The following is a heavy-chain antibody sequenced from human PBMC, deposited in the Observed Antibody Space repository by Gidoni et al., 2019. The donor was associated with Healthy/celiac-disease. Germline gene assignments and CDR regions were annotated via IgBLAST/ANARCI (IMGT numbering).Heavy chain of an antibody. CDR1: GDSVSSNSAA. V-gene: IGHV6-1*01. Sequence: QVQLQQSGPGLVKPSQTLSLTCAISGDSVSSNSAAWNWIRQSPSRGLEWLGRTYYRSKWYNDYAVSVKSRITINPDTSKNQFSLQLNSVTPEDTAVYYCARERGRYCSGGSCYSYYYYGMDVWGQGTTVTVSS. CDR3: ARERGRYCSGGSCYSYYYYGMDV. D-gene: IGHD2-15*01. J-gene: IGHJ6*02. CDR2: TYYRSKWYN.